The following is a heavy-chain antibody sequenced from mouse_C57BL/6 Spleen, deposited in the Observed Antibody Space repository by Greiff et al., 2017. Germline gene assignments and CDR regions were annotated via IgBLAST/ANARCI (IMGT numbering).Heavy chain of an antibody. J-gene: IGHJ3*01. CDR2: ISSGGSYT. D-gene: IGHD5-5*01. Sequence: EVKLVESGGDLVKPGGSLKLSCAASGFTFSSYGMSWVRQTPDKRLEWVATISSGGSYTSYQDSVKGRFTFSRDHAKNTRYRQMSSLKSEDTAMYYCARRGLPRFAYWGQGTLVTVSA. CDR1: GFTFSSYG. V-gene: IGHV5-6*02. CDR3: ARRGLPRFAY.